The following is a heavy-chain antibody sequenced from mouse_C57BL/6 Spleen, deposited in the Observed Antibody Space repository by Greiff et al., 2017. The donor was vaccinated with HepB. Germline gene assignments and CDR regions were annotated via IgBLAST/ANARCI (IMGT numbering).Heavy chain of an antibody. Sequence: VHLVESGPGLVQPSQSLSITCTVSGFSLTSYGVHWVRQSPGKGLEWLGVIWSGGSTDYNAAFISRLSISKDNSKSQVFFKMNSLQADDTAIYYCAGITTVVTRNYAMDYWGQGTSVTVSS. V-gene: IGHV2-2*01. J-gene: IGHJ4*01. CDR2: IWSGGST. CDR1: GFSLTSYG. CDR3: AGITTVVTRNYAMDY. D-gene: IGHD1-1*01.